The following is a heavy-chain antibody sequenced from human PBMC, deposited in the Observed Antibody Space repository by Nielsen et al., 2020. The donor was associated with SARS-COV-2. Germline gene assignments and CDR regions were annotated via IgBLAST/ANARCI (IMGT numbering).Heavy chain of an antibody. Sequence: SETLSLTCSVSGDYIRSNDYYWGWIRQPPGKGLEWVGSIYYSGSTFYSPSLKSRVTISEDPSKNQFSLKLSAVTAADTAVYYCARAIWDDWLLYTPGGAFDIWGEGTMVTVSS. V-gene: IGHV4-39*01. D-gene: IGHD3-9*01. J-gene: IGHJ3*02. CDR3: ARAIWDDWLLYTPGGAFDI. CDR1: GDYIRSNDYY. CDR2: IYYSGST.